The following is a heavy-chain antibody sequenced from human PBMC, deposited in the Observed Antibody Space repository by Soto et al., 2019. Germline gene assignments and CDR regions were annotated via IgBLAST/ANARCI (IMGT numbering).Heavy chain of an antibody. D-gene: IGHD3-3*01. V-gene: IGHV1-8*01. J-gene: IGHJ5*02. CDR3: ARGPFTYDFWSGPNWFEP. CDR1: GYTFTSYD. Sequence: QVQLVQSGAEVKKPGASVKVSCKASGYTFTSYDINWVRQATGQGLEWMGWMNPNSGNTGYAQKLQGRVTMTRNTSISTAYMELSSLRSEDTAVYYCARGPFTYDFWSGPNWFEPWGQGTLVTVSS. CDR2: MNPNSGNT.